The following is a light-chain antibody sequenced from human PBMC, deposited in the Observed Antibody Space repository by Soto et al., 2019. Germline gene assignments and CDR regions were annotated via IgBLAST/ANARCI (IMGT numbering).Light chain of an antibody. CDR3: QQYGSSPSIT. Sequence: EIVLTHSPSTLSLSPVERATLSFRAIQSVSSSYLAWYQQKPGQAPRLLIYGASSRATGIPDRFSGSGSGTDFTLTISRLEPEDFAVYYCQQYGSSPSITFGQGTRLEIK. J-gene: IGKJ5*01. CDR1: QSVSSSY. V-gene: IGKV3-20*01. CDR2: GAS.